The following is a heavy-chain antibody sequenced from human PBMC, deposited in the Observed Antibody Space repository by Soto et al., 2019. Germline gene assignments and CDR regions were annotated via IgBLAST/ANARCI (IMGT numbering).Heavy chain of an antibody. Sequence: PSETLSLTCTVSGGSISSGDYSWSWVRQSPGKGLEWIGHIYNSGITYYNPSLKSRVVISIDTSRNQFSLRLNSLTAADRAVYFCARGVTVFGLVSRFWFDPWGQGTVVTRLL. CDR2: IYNSGIT. J-gene: IGHJ5*02. CDR1: GGSISSGDYS. V-gene: IGHV4-30-4*01. CDR3: ARGVTVFGLVSRFWFDP. D-gene: IGHD3-3*01.